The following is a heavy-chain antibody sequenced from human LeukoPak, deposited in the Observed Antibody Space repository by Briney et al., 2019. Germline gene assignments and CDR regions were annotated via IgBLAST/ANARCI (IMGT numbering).Heavy chain of an antibody. CDR2: ISGSGGST. J-gene: IGHJ4*02. V-gene: IGHV3-23*01. Sequence: GGSLRLSCAASGFTFSSYWTSWVRQAPGKGLEWVSAISGSGGSTYYADSVKGRFTISRDNSKNTLYLQMNSLRAEDTAVYYCAKSVLTTVTTYDYWGQGTLVTVSS. CDR1: GFTFSSYW. D-gene: IGHD4-17*01. CDR3: AKSVLTTVTTYDY.